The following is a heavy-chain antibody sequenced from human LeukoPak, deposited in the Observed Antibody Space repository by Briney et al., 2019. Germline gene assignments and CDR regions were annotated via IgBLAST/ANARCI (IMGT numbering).Heavy chain of an antibody. CDR1: GYTFTSHF. CDR2: VNPRGGST. CDR3: ARVKSYYYDTSDKDAFDI. V-gene: IGHV1-46*01. D-gene: IGHD3-22*01. Sequence: ASVKVSCKASGYTFTSHFMHWVRQAPGQGLEWTGIVNPRGGSTSYTQKFQGRVTMTRDTCTSTVYMELSSLRSEDTAVYYCARVKSYYYDTSDKDAFDIWGQGTMVTVSS. J-gene: IGHJ3*02.